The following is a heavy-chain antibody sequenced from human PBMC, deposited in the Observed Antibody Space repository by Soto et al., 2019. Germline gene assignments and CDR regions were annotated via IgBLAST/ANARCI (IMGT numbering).Heavy chain of an antibody. CDR2: IIPIFGTA. CDR1: GGTFSSYA. D-gene: IGHD4-17*01. Sequence: QVQLVQSGAEVKKPGSSVKVSCKTSGGTFSSYAINWVRQAPGQGLEWMGGIIPIFGTANYAQKFQGRITITAXXSXNXXYMEPRSLRSDDTAVYYCASSPPPTVTMYSRYFDLWGRGTLVTVSS. CDR3: ASSPPPTVTMYSRYFDL. J-gene: IGHJ2*01. V-gene: IGHV1-69*14.